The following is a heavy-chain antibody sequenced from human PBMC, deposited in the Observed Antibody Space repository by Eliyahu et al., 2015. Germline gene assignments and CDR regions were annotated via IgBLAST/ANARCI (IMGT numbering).Heavy chain of an antibody. CDR1: GGSIRSYY. J-gene: IGHJ4*02. CDR2: YSGST. V-gene: IGHV4-59*01. Sequence: QVQLQESGPGLVKPSETLSLTCTVSGGSIRSYYWXWXRXPPGKGLEWIGYSGSTNYNPSLKSRVTMSVDTSKNQFSLKLSSVTAADTAVYYCARDRGGAQGDRGGGQGHFDYWGQGTLVTVSS. CDR3: ARDRGGAQGDRGGGQGHFDY. D-gene: IGHD4-23*01.